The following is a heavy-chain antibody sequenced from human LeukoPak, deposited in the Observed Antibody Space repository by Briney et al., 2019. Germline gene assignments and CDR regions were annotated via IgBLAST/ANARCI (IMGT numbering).Heavy chain of an antibody. Sequence: GGSLRLSCAASGFTFSSYAMNWVRQAPGKGLEWVSGNSGSGGSTYYADSVKGRFTISRDNSKNTLYLQLNSLRAEDTAVYYCAKDLSGDYDFDCWGQGTLVTVSS. D-gene: IGHD4-17*01. CDR1: GFTFSSYA. J-gene: IGHJ4*02. CDR2: NSGSGGST. CDR3: AKDLSGDYDFDC. V-gene: IGHV3-23*01.